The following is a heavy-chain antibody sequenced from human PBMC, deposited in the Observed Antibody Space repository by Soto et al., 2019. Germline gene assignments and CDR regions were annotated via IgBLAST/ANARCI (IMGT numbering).Heavy chain of an antibody. CDR2: ISYDGSNE. CDR1: GFTFSSHA. CDR3: ARDPRHSSIWPFYFDY. Sequence: PGGSLRLSCAASGFTFSSHAMHWVRQAPGKGLEWVAVISYDGSNEDYVDSAKGRFTISRDISQNTLYLQMNSLRAEDTGVYYCARDPRHSSIWPFYFDYWGQGTLVTVSS. J-gene: IGHJ4*02. D-gene: IGHD6-13*01. V-gene: IGHV3-30-3*01.